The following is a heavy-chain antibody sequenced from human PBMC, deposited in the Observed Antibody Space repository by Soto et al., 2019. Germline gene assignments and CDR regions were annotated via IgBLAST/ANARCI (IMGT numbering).Heavy chain of an antibody. CDR1: GFTFSSYA. V-gene: IGHV3-23*01. CDR3: AKDFVGPTNGY. D-gene: IGHD1-26*01. Sequence: GGSLRLSCAASGFTFSSYAMSWVRQAPGKGLEWVSAISGSGGSTYYADSVKGRFTISRDNSKKTLYLQMNSLRAEDTAVYYCAKDFVGPTNGYWGQGTQVTVSS. CDR2: ISGSGGST. J-gene: IGHJ4*02.